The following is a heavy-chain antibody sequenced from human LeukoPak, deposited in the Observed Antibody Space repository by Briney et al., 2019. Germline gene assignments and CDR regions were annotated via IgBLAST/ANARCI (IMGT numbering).Heavy chain of an antibody. V-gene: IGHV3-21*01. D-gene: IGHD5-18*01. CDR3: AREPRYSYGFDY. J-gene: IGHJ4*02. CDR1: GFTFSSYS. CDR2: ISSSSNYI. Sequence: PGGSLRLFCAASGFTFSSYSMNWVRQAPGKGLEWVSSISSSSNYIYCADSVKGRFTISRDNAKNSLYLQMNSLRAEDTAVYYCAREPRYSYGFDYWGRGTLVTVSS.